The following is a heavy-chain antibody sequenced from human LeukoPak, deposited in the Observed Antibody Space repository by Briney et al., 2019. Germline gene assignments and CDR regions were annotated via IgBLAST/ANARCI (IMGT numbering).Heavy chain of an antibody. CDR3: ARDVLKAVGKPPSPFDY. V-gene: IGHV1-2*02. Sequence: ASVKVSCKASGYTFTGYYMHWVRQAPGQGLEWMGWINPNSGGTNYAQKFQGRVTMTRDTSISTAYVELSRLRSDDTAVYYCARDVLKAVGKPPSPFDYWGQGTLVTVSS. CDR2: INPNSGGT. D-gene: IGHD6-13*01. CDR1: GYTFTGYY. J-gene: IGHJ4*02.